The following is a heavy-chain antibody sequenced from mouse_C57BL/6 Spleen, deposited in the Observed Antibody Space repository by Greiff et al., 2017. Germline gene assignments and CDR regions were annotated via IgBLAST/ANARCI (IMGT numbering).Heavy chain of an antibody. V-gene: IGHV1-75*01. Sequence: QVQLQQPGPELVKPGASVKISCKASGYTFTDYYINWVKRRPGQGLEWIGWIFPGRGSTYYNEKLKGKATLTVDKSSSTAYMLLSSLTSEDSAVYFCASGDYDRYYAMDYWGQGTSVTVSS. CDR3: ASGDYDRYYAMDY. D-gene: IGHD2-4*01. CDR1: GYTFTDYY. J-gene: IGHJ4*01. CDR2: IFPGRGST.